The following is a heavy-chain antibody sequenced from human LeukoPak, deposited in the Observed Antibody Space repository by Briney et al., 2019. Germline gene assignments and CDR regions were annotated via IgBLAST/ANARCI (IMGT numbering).Heavy chain of an antibody. D-gene: IGHD2-21*01. Sequence: ASVKVSCKASGYTFTSYYMHWVRQAPGQGLEWMGGIIPIFGTANYAQKFQGRVTITTDESTSTAYMELSSLRSEDTAVYYCARDLDGVSDYWGQGTLVTVSS. J-gene: IGHJ4*02. CDR1: GYTFTSYY. V-gene: IGHV1-69*05. CDR3: ARDLDGVSDY. CDR2: IIPIFGTA.